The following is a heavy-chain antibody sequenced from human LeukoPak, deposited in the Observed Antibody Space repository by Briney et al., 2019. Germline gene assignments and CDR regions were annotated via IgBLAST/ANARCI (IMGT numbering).Heavy chain of an antibody. Sequence: GGSLRLSCAASEFTFSNYAMNWVRQAPGKGLEWVSGISGGGGSTYYADSVKGRFTISRDNSKNTLYLQMDSLRAEDTALYYCAKDHTIRSFDSWGQGTLVTVSS. V-gene: IGHV3-23*01. D-gene: IGHD1-14*01. J-gene: IGHJ4*02. CDR3: AKDHTIRSFDS. CDR1: EFTFSNYA. CDR2: ISGGGGST.